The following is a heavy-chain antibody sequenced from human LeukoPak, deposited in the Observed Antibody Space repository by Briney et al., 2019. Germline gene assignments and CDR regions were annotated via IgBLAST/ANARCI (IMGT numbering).Heavy chain of an antibody. CDR3: ARDSTPYYYDSSGPSIDY. Sequence: ASVKVSCKASGYTFTGYYMQWVRQAPGQGLEWMGWISAYNGNTNYAQKVQGRVTMTTDTSTSTAYMELRSLRSDDTAVYYCARDSTPYYYDSSGPSIDYWGQGTLVTVSS. CDR1: GYTFTGYY. CDR2: ISAYNGNT. V-gene: IGHV1-18*04. D-gene: IGHD3-22*01. J-gene: IGHJ4*02.